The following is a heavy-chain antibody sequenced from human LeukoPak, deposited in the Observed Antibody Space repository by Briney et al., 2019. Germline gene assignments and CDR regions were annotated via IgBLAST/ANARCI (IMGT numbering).Heavy chain of an antibody. J-gene: IGHJ4*02. V-gene: IGHV1-69*01. Sequence: XSWXRXAPXXXXXXMXGIIPIFGTANYAQKFQGRVTITADESTSTAYMELSSLRSEDTAVYYCARSGDDYGDPNLFDYWGQGTLVTVSS. D-gene: IGHD4-17*01. CDR3: ARSGDDYGDPNLFDY. CDR2: IIPIFGTA.